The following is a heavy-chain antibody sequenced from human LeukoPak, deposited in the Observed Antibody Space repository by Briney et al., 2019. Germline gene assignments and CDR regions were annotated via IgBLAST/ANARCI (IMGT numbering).Heavy chain of an antibody. CDR3: ARVFDFWSGYYVFDY. CDR2: IYYTGST. CDR1: GGTIRSYY. Sequence: SETLSLTCNVSGGTIRSYYWSWIRQTPGKELEWIGYIYYTGSTNYNPSLNSRVTMSVDTSKNQFSLKLSSVTAADTAVYYCARVFDFWSGYYVFDYWGQGTLVTVSS. V-gene: IGHV4-59*01. J-gene: IGHJ4*02. D-gene: IGHD3-3*01.